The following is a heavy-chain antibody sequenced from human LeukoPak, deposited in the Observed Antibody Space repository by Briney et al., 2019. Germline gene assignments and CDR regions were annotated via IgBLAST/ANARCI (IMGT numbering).Heavy chain of an antibody. D-gene: IGHD3-22*01. J-gene: IGHJ4*02. Sequence: GGSLRLSCAASGFTFSTFAMSWVRQAPGKGLEWVSAISGSAGTAYYADSVKGRFTISRDNSKNTLYLQMNSLRAEDTAVYYCAKVQLTSVVITTPFYYWGQGTLVTVSS. V-gene: IGHV3-23*01. CDR1: GFTFSTFA. CDR3: AKVQLTSVVITTPFYY. CDR2: ISGSAGTA.